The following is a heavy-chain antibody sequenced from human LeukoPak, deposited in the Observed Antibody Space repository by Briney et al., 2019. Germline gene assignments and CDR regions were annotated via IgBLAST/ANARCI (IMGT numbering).Heavy chain of an antibody. CDR2: ISGSGGST. CDR1: GFTFSSYA. J-gene: IGHJ4*02. V-gene: IGHV3-23*01. CDR3: AKDGLSGSGSYYRGPPFDY. Sequence: PGGSLRLSCAASGFTFSSYAMSWVRQAPGKGLEWVSAISGSGGSTYYADSGKGRFTISRDNSKNTLYLQMNSLRAEDTAVYYCAKDGLSGSGSYYRGPPFDYWGQGTLVTVSS. D-gene: IGHD1-26*01.